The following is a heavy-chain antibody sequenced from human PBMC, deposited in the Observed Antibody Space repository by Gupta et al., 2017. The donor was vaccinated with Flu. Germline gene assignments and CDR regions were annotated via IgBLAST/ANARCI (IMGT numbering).Heavy chain of an antibody. D-gene: IGHD2-15*01. J-gene: IGHJ6*02. V-gene: IGHV1-69*02. CDR1: GGTFSSYT. CDR2: IIPILGIA. Sequence: QVQLVQSGAEVKKPGSSVKVSCKASGGTFSSYTLSWVRQAPGQGLEWMGRIIPILGIANYAQKFQGRVTITADKSTSTAYMELSSLRSEDTAVYYCARSVQSDISMRYGMDVWGQGTTVTVAS. CDR3: ARSVQSDISMRYGMDV.